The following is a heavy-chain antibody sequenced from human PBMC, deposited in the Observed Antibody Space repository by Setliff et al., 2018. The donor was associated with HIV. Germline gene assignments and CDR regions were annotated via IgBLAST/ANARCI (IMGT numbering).Heavy chain of an antibody. V-gene: IGHV5-51*01. CDR3: ASSITVAGGRSFYYYAMDV. CDR1: GYSFNTYW. J-gene: IGHJ6*04. CDR2: IYPGDSDT. D-gene: IGHD1-20*01. Sequence: GESLKISCKGSGYSFNTYWIGWVRQMSGKGLEWMGIIYPGDSDTRYSPSFEGQVTMPVDKSITTAYLQWSSLKASDTAMYYCASSITVAGGRSFYYYAMDVWGKGTTVTVSS.